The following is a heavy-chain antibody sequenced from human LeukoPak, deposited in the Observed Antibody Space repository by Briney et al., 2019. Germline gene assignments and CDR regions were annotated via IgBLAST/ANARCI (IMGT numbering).Heavy chain of an antibody. D-gene: IGHD4-17*01. CDR3: ARADLYGDYFDY. Sequence: ASVKVSCKASGYTFTGYYMHWVRQAPGQGLEWMGWINPNSGGTNYAQKFQDRVTMTRDTSISTAYMELSRLRSDDTAVYYCARADLYGDYFDYWGQGTLVTVSS. CDR2: INPNSGGT. V-gene: IGHV1-2*02. CDR1: GYTFTGYY. J-gene: IGHJ4*02.